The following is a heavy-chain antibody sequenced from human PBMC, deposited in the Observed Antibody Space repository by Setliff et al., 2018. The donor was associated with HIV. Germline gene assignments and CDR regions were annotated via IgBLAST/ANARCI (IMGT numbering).Heavy chain of an antibody. V-gene: IGHV4-38-2*02. CDR2: TSHSGST. D-gene: IGHD2-15*01. J-gene: IGHJ4*02. Sequence: SETLSLTCTVSGFSISSGYYWGWIRQPPGKGLVWIASTSHSGSTGYNPSLRSRVTISLDTSKNQVSLRLNSVTAADTAHYFCVVYFGGNGGRGLWGQGTLVTVSS. CDR3: VVYFGGNGGRGL. CDR1: GFSISSGYY.